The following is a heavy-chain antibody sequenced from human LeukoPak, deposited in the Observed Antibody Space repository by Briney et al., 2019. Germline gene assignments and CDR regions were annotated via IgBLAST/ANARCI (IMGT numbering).Heavy chain of an antibody. CDR3: ARARPPTYYYDSSGYYPNDY. CDR1: GYTFTSYG. V-gene: IGHV1-18*01. Sequence: EASVKVSCKASGYTFTSYGISWVRQAPGQGLEWMGWISAYNGNTNYAQKLQGRVTMTTDTSTSTAYMELRSLRSDDTAVYCCARARPPTYYYDSSGYYPNDYWGQGTLVTVSS. J-gene: IGHJ4*02. CDR2: ISAYNGNT. D-gene: IGHD3-22*01.